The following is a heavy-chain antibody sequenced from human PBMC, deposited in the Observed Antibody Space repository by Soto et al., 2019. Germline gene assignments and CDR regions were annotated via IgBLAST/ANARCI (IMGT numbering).Heavy chain of an antibody. V-gene: IGHV1-18*01. CDR3: ARDLAPDDKTTPAWYY. CDR1: GYTFTSYG. J-gene: IGHJ4*02. Sequence: QVQLVQSGAEVKKPGASVKVSCKASGYTFTSYGISWVRQAPGQGLEWMGWISAYNGNTNYAQKLQGRVTMTTDTATSTAYMELRSLRSDDTAVYYCARDLAPDDKTTPAWYYWGQGTLVTVSS. CDR2: ISAYNGNT. D-gene: IGHD6-25*01.